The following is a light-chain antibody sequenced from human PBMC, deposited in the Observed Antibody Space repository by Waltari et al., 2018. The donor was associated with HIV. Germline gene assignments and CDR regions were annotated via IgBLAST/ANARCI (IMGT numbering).Light chain of an antibody. CDR3: AAWDDSLGGSLV. CDR1: NSNIGSNF. CDR2: RDD. Sequence: QSVLTPPPSASGTPGQRITISCSGSNSNIGSNFVYWYQPFPRTAPRLLIYRDDQPPSGVPDRFSGAKSGTAAFLAICRRRSADEADYYCAAWDDSLGGSLVFAEGTKLTVL. V-gene: IGLV1-47*01. J-gene: IGLJ3*02.